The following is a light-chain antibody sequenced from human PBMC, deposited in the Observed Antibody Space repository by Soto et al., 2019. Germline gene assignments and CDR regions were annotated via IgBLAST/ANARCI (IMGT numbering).Light chain of an antibody. Sequence: EIVFTHSPSTLSLSPVERATLSFMASQIVSRYLAWYQQKPGQAPRLLIYDASNRATGIPVRFSGSGSGTDFTLTISSLEPEDFAVYYCQQSSDWPPINFGQGTRLEIK. CDR2: DAS. J-gene: IGKJ5*01. V-gene: IGKV3-11*01. CDR3: QQSSDWPPIN. CDR1: QIVSRY.